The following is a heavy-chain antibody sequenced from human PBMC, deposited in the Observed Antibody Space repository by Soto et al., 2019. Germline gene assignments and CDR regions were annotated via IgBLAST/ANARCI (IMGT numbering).Heavy chain of an antibody. J-gene: IGHJ6*02. CDR1: GGSISSHY. V-gene: IGHV4-59*11. D-gene: IGHD1-1*01. CDR2: IYYSGRT. Sequence: SETLSLTCIVSGGSISSHYWNWIRQPPGKGLEWIGYIYYSGRTNYNPSLKSRVTISVDTSKNQFSLNLSSVTAADTAVYYCARDSGTSYYYYYGMDVWGQGTTVTVSS. CDR3: ARDSGTSYYYYYGMDV.